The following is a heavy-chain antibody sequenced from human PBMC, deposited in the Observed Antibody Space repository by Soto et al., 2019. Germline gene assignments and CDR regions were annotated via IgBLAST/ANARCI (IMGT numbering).Heavy chain of an antibody. J-gene: IGHJ6*02. CDR2: IYSGGST. CDR1: GFTVSSNY. V-gene: IGHV3-53*01. D-gene: IGHD2-15*01. Sequence: GGSLRLSCAASGFTVSSNYMSWVRQAPGKGLEWVSVIYSGGSTYYADSVKGRFTISRDNSKNTLYLQMNSLRAEDTAVYYCARDPGLSDYYYYGMDVWGQGTTVTVSS. CDR3: ARDPGLSDYYYYGMDV.